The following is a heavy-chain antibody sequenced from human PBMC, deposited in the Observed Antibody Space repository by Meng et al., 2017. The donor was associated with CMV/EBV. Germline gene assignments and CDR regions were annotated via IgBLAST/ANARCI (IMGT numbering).Heavy chain of an antibody. CDR3: ARDYSSSWYWIWDY. CDR2: INPNSGGT. V-gene: IGHV1-2*02. J-gene: IGHJ4*02. D-gene: IGHD6-13*01. Sequence: QGQRVQSGAEVKNPGASVKVSCKASGYTFTGYYMHWVRQAPGQGLEWMGWINPNSGGTNYAQKFQGRVTMTRDTSISTAYMELSRLRSDDTAVYYCARDYSSSWYWIWDYWGQGTLVTVSS. CDR1: GYTFTGYY.